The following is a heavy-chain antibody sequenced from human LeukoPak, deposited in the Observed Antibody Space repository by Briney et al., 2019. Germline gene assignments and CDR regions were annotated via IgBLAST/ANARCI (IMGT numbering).Heavy chain of an antibody. CDR1: GGSIGSSSYY. Sequence: PSETLSLTCTVSGGSIGSSSYYWGWIRQPPGKGLEWVGSLYHSGSTYYNPSLKSRVIISVDTSKKQFSLKLSSVTAADTAVYYCARQGGSSFDVFDIWGQGTMVTVSS. J-gene: IGHJ3*02. CDR2: LYHSGST. CDR3: ARQGGSSFDVFDI. V-gene: IGHV4-39*01. D-gene: IGHD1-26*01.